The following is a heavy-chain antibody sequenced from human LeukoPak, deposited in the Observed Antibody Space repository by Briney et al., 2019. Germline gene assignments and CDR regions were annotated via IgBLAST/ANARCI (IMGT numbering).Heavy chain of an antibody. J-gene: IGHJ4*02. D-gene: IGHD6-19*01. CDR3: AGERGEEYSSGWYKTNFFYN. V-gene: IGHV4-39*07. CDR2: GDYSGGT. Sequence: SETLSLTCAVSGGSVSGYYWAWISQPPGKGLEWIATGDYSGGTYYNPSLESRVAISADMSKNQISLQLTSVTGADTAVYYCAGERGEEYSSGWYKTNFFYNWGQGVRVTVSS. CDR1: GGSVSGYY.